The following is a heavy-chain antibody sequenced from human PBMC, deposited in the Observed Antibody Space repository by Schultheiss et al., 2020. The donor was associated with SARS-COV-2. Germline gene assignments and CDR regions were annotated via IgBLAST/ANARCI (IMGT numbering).Heavy chain of an antibody. CDR3: ARDGGSSGYYWGFDY. D-gene: IGHD3-22*01. CDR2: IKQDGSEK. J-gene: IGHJ4*02. V-gene: IGHV3-7*03. CDR1: GFTFSSYW. Sequence: GGSLRLSCAASGFTFSSYWMSWVRQAPGKGLEWVANIKQDGSEKYYVDSVKGRFTISRDNAKNSLYLQMNSLRAEDTAVYYCARDGGSSGYYWGFDYWGQGTLVTVS.